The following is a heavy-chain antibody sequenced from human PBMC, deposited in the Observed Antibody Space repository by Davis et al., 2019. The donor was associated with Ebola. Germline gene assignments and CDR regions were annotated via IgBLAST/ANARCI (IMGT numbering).Heavy chain of an antibody. CDR2: INPNSGGT. V-gene: IGHV1-2*02. CDR1: GYTFTGYY. J-gene: IGHJ4*02. Sequence: ASVKVSCKASGYTFTGYYMHWVRQAPGQGLEWMGWINPNSGGTNYAQKFQGRVTMTRDTSISTAYMELSRLRSDDTAVYYCARDRLDTAMGEVDYWGQGTLVTVSS. D-gene: IGHD5-18*01. CDR3: ARDRLDTAMGEVDY.